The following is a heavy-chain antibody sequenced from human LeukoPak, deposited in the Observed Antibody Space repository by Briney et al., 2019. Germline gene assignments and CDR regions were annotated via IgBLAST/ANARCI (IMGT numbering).Heavy chain of an antibody. D-gene: IGHD2-2*01. J-gene: IGHJ4*02. CDR2: ISGSGGST. CDR1: GFTFSSYA. CDR3: ARDDGLIVVVPAALNY. Sequence: GGSLRLSCAASGFTFSSYAMSWVRQAPGKGLEWVSAISGSGGSTYYADSVKGRFTISRDNAKNSLYLQMNSLRAEDTAVYYCARDDGLIVVVPAALNYWGQGTLVTVSS. V-gene: IGHV3-23*01.